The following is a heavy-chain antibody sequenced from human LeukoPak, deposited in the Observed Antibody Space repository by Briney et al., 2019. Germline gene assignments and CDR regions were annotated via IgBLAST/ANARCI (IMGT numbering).Heavy chain of an antibody. D-gene: IGHD5-18*01. J-gene: IGHJ4*02. V-gene: IGHV1-46*01. CDR2: INPSGGST. Sequence: ASVKVSCKASGYTFTDYYIHWVRQAPGQGLEWMGIINPSGGSTRYAQKFQGRVSMTRDTSTRTVYMEVSSLRSEDTAVYYCARYYDFGYSPTFALDYWGQGTLVTVSS. CDR3: ARYYDFGYSPTFALDY. CDR1: GYTFTDYY.